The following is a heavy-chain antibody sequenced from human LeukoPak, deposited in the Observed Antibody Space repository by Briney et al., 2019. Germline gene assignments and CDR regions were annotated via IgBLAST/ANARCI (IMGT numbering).Heavy chain of an antibody. J-gene: IGHJ4*02. Sequence: GRSLRLSCTASGFTFGDYAMSWVRQAPGKGLEWVGFIRSKIYGWTTEYAASVKGRFTISRDDSKSIAYLQMNSLKTEDTAVYYCTRDQYSSGWYDILFDYWGQGTLVTVSS. CDR3: TRDQYSSGWYDILFDY. D-gene: IGHD6-19*01. CDR1: GFTFGDYA. V-gene: IGHV3-49*04. CDR2: IRSKIYGWTT.